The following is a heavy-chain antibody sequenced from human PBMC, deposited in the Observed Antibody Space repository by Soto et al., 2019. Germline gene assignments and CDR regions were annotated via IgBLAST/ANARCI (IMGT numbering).Heavy chain of an antibody. D-gene: IGHD3-10*01. J-gene: IGHJ4*02. CDR1: GFTFSSYA. CDR3: AKDLPGSGSLCPGCFAFDY. CDR2: ISGSGGST. Sequence: GGSLRLSCAASGFTFSSYAMSWVRQAPGKGLEWVSAISGSGGSTYYADSVKGRFTISRDNSKNTLYLQMNSLRAEDTAVYYCAKDLPGSGSLCPGCFAFDYWGQGTLVTVSS. V-gene: IGHV3-23*01.